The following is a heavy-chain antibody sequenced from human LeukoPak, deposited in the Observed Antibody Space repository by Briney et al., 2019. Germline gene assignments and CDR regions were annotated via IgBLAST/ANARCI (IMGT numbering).Heavy chain of an antibody. J-gene: IGHJ4*02. CDR3: ARLGGLRGDY. CDR2: ISSSGSTI. CDR1: GVTFSSYE. V-gene: IGHV3-48*03. Sequence: AESLSLTCAASGVTFSSYEMHWVRQPPGKGLEWVWYISSSGSTIYYADSVKGRFTISRDNANNSLYLQMNSLRAEDTAVYYCARLGGLRGDYWGQGTLVTVSS. D-gene: IGHD5-12*01.